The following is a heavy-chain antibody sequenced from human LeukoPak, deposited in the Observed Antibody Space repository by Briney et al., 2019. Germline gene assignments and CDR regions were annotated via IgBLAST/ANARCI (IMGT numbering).Heavy chain of an antibody. CDR1: GFTFSSYW. D-gene: IGHD1-26*01. Sequence: GGSLRLSCAASGFTFSSYWMHWVRQAPGKGVVWVSRINSDGSGTSYADSVKGRFTISRDNAKDTLYLHMNSLTAEDTAVYYCARGAKWAYYFDYWGRGTLVTVSS. V-gene: IGHV3-74*01. CDR3: ARGAKWAYYFDY. CDR2: INSDGSGT. J-gene: IGHJ4*02.